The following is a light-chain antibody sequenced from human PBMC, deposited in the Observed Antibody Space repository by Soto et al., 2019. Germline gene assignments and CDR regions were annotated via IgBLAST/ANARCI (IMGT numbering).Light chain of an antibody. Sequence: EIVMTQSPATLSVSPGERASLSCRASQSVGSNLAWYQQTAGQAPRLLIYGASTRSTGIPARFSGSGSGTNLTISNSSLQSEDFAVYSCQQYTNWPYTFGQGTKLEIK. J-gene: IGKJ2*01. CDR3: QQYTNWPYT. V-gene: IGKV3-15*01. CDR2: GAS. CDR1: QSVGSN.